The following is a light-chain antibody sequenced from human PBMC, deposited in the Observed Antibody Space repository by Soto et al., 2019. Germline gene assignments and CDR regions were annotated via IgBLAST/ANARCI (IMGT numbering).Light chain of an antibody. CDR3: LQHYCQPWK. V-gene: IGKV1-17*01. J-gene: IGKJ1*01. CDR2: DAS. CDR1: QGIRND. Sequence: LVTHSPTCLSFSLVVTVTITFRASQGIRNDLGWYQQKPGKAPKRLIYDASILQGGVPSRFSGSGSGTEFTLTISSLQPEDFATYSCLQHYCQPWKFGQGTNVEI.